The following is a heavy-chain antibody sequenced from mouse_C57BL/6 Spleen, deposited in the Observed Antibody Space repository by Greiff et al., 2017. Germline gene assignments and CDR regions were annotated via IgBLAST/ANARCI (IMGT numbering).Heavy chain of an antibody. V-gene: IGHV3-6*01. Sequence: EVKLMESGPGLVKPSQSLSLTCSVTGYSITSGYYWNWIRQFPGNKLEWRGYISYDGSNNYNPSLKNRISITRDTSKNQFFLKLNSVTTEDTATDYCARDYDSSYAMDYWGQGTSVTVSS. CDR1: GYSITSGYY. D-gene: IGHD2-4*01. J-gene: IGHJ4*01. CDR2: ISYDGSN. CDR3: ARDYDSSYAMDY.